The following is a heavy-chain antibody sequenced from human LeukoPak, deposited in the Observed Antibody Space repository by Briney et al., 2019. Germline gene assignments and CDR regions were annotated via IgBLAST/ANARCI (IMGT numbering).Heavy chain of an antibody. V-gene: IGHV1-69*04. J-gene: IGHJ6*02. D-gene: IGHD4-11*01. CDR2: IIPILGIA. CDR1: GGTFSSYA. CDR3: ARPYSNDYYYYGMDV. Sequence: GASVKVSCKASGGTFSSYAISWVRQAPGQGLEWMGRIIPILGIANYAQKFQGRVTITADKSTSTAYMELSSLRSEDTAVYYCARPYSNDYYYYGMDVWGQGTTVTVSS.